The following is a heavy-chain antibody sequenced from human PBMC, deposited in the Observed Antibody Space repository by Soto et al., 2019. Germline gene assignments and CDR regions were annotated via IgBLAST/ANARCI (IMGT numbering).Heavy chain of an antibody. CDR2: VFYTGST. J-gene: IGHJ4*02. Sequence: PSETLSLTCTVSHGSISSYYWSWVRQPPGKGLEWIGYVFYTGSTNYNPSLKSRVTISVDTSKNQFSLKLSSVTSADTAVYYCARSVGSAGWNDSWGQGTLVPVSS. D-gene: IGHD1-1*01. CDR3: ARSVGSAGWNDS. CDR1: HGSISSYY. V-gene: IGHV4-59*01.